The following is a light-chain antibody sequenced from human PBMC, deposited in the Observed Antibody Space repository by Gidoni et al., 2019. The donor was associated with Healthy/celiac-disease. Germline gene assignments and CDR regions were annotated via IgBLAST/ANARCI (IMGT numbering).Light chain of an antibody. CDR2: DAS. Sequence: DIVLTQSPATLSLSPGERATLSCRASQSVSSYLAWYQQKPGQAPRLLIYDASNRATGIPARFSGSGSGTDFTLTSSSLEPEDFAVYYCQQRSNWPPGFXXXTKLEIK. J-gene: IGKJ2*03. CDR3: QQRSNWPPG. V-gene: IGKV3-11*01. CDR1: QSVSSY.